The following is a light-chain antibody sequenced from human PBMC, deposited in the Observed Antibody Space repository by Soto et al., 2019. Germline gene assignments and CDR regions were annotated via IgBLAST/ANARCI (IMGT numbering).Light chain of an antibody. J-gene: IGLJ1*01. CDR2: GNS. V-gene: IGLV1-40*01. CDR3: QSYDSSLRGRV. Sequence: QSVLTQPPSVSGAPGQRVTISCTGSSSNIGAGYDVHWYQQLPGTAPKLLIYGNSNRPSGVPDRFSGSKSGTSASLAITGLQAEDEADYHRQSYDSSLRGRVFGTGTKVTVL. CDR1: SSNIGAGYD.